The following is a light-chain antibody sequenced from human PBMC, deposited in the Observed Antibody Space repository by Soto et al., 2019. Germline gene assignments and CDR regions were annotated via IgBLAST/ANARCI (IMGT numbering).Light chain of an antibody. CDR2: GAS. J-gene: IGKJ5*01. CDR1: QSVSSS. V-gene: IGKV3-15*01. CDR3: QQYNNWPIT. Sequence: EIVLTQSPATLSLSPGERATLSCRASQSVSSSLGWYQQKPGQAPRLLIYGASTRATGIPARFSGSGSGTEFTLTISSLQSEDFAVYYCQQYNNWPITFGQGTRLEIK.